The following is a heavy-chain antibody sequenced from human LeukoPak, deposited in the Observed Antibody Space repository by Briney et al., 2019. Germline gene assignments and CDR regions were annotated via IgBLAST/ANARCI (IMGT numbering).Heavy chain of an antibody. Sequence: HPGRSLRLSCAASGFTFSSYGMHWVRQAPGKGLEWVAVIWYDGSNKYYADSVKGRLTISRDNSKNTLYLQMNSLRAEDTAVYYCARVRYFDWLLFDYWGQGTLVTVSS. CDR1: GFTFSSYG. CDR2: IWYDGSNK. CDR3: ARVRYFDWLLFDY. V-gene: IGHV3-33*01. J-gene: IGHJ4*02. D-gene: IGHD3-9*01.